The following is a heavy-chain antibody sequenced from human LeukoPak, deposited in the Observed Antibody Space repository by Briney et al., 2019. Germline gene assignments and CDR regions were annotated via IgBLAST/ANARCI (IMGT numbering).Heavy chain of an antibody. Sequence: SCKVSGYTLTELSMHWVRQAPGKGLEWVAVIWYDGSNKYYADSEKSRFTISRDNSKNTLYLQMNSLRAEDTAVYYCAKEACSGGSCYENYWGQGTLVTVSS. CDR3: AKEACSGGSCYENY. CDR1: GYTLTELS. J-gene: IGHJ4*02. CDR2: IWYDGSNK. V-gene: IGHV3-33*06. D-gene: IGHD2-15*01.